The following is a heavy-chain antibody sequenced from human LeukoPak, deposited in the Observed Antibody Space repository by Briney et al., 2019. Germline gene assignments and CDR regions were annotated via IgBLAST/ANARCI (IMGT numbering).Heavy chain of an antibody. D-gene: IGHD3-9*01. Sequence: HPGGSLRLSCEASGFTFSSYWMSWVRQAPGKGLEWVANIKTDGSEKYYVDSVKGRFTISRDNAKNSLYLQMNSLRAEDTAVYYCAREGQIRYFDWLLSSINYGMDVWGQGTTVTVSS. CDR2: IKTDGSEK. CDR1: GFTFSSYW. CDR3: AREGQIRYFDWLLSSINYGMDV. J-gene: IGHJ6*02. V-gene: IGHV3-7*03.